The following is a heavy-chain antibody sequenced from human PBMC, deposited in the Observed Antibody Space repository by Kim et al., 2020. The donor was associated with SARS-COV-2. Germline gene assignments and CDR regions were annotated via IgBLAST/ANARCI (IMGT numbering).Heavy chain of an antibody. V-gene: IGHV1-69*13. CDR2: IIPIFGTA. Sequence: SVKVSCKASGGTFSSYAISWVRQAPGQGLEWMGGIIPIFGTANYAQKFQGRVTITADESTSTAYMELSSLRSEDTAVYYCARDRGAVLTGYYRGWFDPWGQGTLVTVSS. J-gene: IGHJ5*02. CDR1: GGTFSSYA. D-gene: IGHD3-9*01. CDR3: ARDRGAVLTGYYRGWFDP.